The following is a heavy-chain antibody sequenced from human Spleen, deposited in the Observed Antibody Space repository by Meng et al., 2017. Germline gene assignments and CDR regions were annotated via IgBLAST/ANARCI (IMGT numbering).Heavy chain of an antibody. D-gene: IGHD6-19*01. Sequence: GSLRLSCAVYGGSFSGYYWTWIRQPPGKGLEWIGEMNHSGRTNYNPSLKSRVTISVDTSKDQFSLKLSSVTAADTAVYYCARVGWTDAFDIWGQGTMVTVSS. CDR1: GGSFSGYY. CDR3: ARVGWTDAFDI. J-gene: IGHJ3*02. V-gene: IGHV4-34*01. CDR2: MNHSGRT.